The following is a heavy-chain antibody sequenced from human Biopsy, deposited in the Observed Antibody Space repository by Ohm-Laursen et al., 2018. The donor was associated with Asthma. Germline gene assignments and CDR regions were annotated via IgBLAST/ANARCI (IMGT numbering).Heavy chain of an antibody. D-gene: IGHD3-10*01. CDR3: ARAVDYSHYYGIDV. CDR1: GYTFNSAG. CDR2: ISVYNGNT. Sequence: SVKVSCKTSGYTFNSAGITWVRQAPGQGLEWMGWISVYNGNTKVAQKLQDRVTMITDTSTSTAYMELGSLRSDDTAVYFCARAVDYSHYYGIDVWGQGTAVTVS. J-gene: IGHJ6*02. V-gene: IGHV1-18*01.